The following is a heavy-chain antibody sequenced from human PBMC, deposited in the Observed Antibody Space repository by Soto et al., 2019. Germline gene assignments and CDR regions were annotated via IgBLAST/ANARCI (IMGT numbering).Heavy chain of an antibody. CDR2: LYYGRSA. D-gene: IGHD3-22*01. V-gene: IGHV4-59*01. CDR3: ALRSMAVVPEY. J-gene: IGHJ4*02. Sequence: QVQLQESGPGLVKPSETLSLTCAVSGDSISSYYCMWIRQPPGKGLESIGYLYYGRSANYNPSLIGRVTVSVDTSTNQCSLTLSSMTAADTAVYYCALRSMAVVPEYWGQGTLVTVSS. CDR1: GDSISSYY.